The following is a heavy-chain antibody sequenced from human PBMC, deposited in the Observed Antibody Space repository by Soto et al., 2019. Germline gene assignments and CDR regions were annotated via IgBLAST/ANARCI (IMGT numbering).Heavy chain of an antibody. CDR1: GGSISSYY. CDR3: ARSGSYYGAWLAP. Sequence: SETLSLTCTVSGGSISSYYWSWIRQPPGKGLEWIGYIYYSGSTNYNPSLKSRVTISVDTSKNQFSLKLSSVTAADTAVYYCARSGSYYGAWLAPWGQGTLVTVSS. J-gene: IGHJ5*02. V-gene: IGHV4-59*01. D-gene: IGHD1-26*01. CDR2: IYYSGST.